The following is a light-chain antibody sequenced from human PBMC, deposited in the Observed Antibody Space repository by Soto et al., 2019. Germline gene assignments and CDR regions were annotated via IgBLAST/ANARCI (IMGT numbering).Light chain of an antibody. Sequence: QSVLTQPPSVSAAPGQKVTISCSGSSSNLGNNYVSWFHQLPGTAPKLLIYDNNERPSGIPDRFSVSKSGTSATLHISGLQTGDEADYFCGTWDSSLGDAVFGGGTKLTVL. CDR2: DNN. CDR3: GTWDSSLGDAV. V-gene: IGLV1-51*01. CDR1: SSNLGNNY. J-gene: IGLJ2*01.